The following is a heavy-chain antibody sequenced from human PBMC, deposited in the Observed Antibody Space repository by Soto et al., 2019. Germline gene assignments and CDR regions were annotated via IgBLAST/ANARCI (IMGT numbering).Heavy chain of an antibody. CDR3: AKEMVGPFDY. CDR2: IYSGGYT. Sequence: GGSLRLSCAASGFSVSSNHMNWVRQAPGKGLEWVALIYSGGYTYYADSVKGRFTISRDISKNTLFLQMNSLRVEDTSVYFCAKEMVGPFDYWGQGALVTVSS. CDR1: GFSVSSNH. J-gene: IGHJ4*02. V-gene: IGHV3-53*01. D-gene: IGHD2-8*01.